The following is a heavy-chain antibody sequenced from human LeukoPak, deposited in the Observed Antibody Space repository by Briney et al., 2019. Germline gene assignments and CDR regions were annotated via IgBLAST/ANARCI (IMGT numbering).Heavy chain of an antibody. D-gene: IGHD4-17*01. V-gene: IGHV3-21*04. J-gene: IGHJ5*02. CDR2: ISSSSSYI. Sequence: GSLRLSCAASGFTFSSYSMNWVRQAPGKGLEWVSSISSSSSYIYYADSVKGRFTISRDNSKNTLYLQMNSLSAEDTAVYYCAKGDKEVTAVTRNWFDPWGQGTLVTVSS. CDR1: GFTFSSYS. CDR3: AKGDKEVTAVTRNWFDP.